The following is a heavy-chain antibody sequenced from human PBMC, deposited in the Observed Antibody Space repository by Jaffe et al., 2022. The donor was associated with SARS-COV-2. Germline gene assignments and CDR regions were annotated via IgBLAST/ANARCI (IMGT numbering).Heavy chain of an antibody. CDR1: GFSLSDYS. J-gene: IGHJ4*02. Sequence: EVQLVESGGGLVQPGGSLRLSCAASGFSLSDYSMNWVRQAPGRGLEWLSYISSDSSTIYYADSVQGRFTISRDNAEDSVYLQMSSLRDEDTAIYYCARDVSEREVLDSWYFDLWGQGALVTVSS. CDR2: ISSDSSTI. D-gene: IGHD6-25*01. V-gene: IGHV3-48*02. CDR3: ARDVSEREVLDSWYFDL.